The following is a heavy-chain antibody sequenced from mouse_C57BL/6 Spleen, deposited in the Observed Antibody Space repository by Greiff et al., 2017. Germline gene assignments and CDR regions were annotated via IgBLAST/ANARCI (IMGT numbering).Heavy chain of an antibody. CDR1: GYTFTSYW. CDR2: IYPSDSDT. D-gene: IGHD1-1*01. V-gene: IGHV1-74*01. J-gene: IGHJ4*01. CDR3: AGCGYGSYALDY. Sequence: QVQLQQPGAELVRPGASVKLSCKASGYTFTSYWMHWVKQRPGQGLEWIGNIYPSDSDTNYNQKFKGKATLTVDKSSSTAYMQLSSLTSEDSAVXYCAGCGYGSYALDYWGQGTTVTVSS.